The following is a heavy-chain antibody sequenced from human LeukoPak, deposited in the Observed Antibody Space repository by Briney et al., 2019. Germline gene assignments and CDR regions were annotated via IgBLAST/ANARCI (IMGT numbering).Heavy chain of an antibody. Sequence: PGGSLRLSCAASGFTFDDYGMSWVRQAPGKGLEWASGINWNGGSTGYADSVKGRFTISRDNAKNSLYLQMNSLTDEDTAVYYCTKWRWQQSEFDSWGQGTLVTVSS. CDR2: INWNGGST. J-gene: IGHJ4*02. CDR1: GFTFDDYG. V-gene: IGHV3-20*04. D-gene: IGHD5-24*01. CDR3: TKWRWQQSEFDS.